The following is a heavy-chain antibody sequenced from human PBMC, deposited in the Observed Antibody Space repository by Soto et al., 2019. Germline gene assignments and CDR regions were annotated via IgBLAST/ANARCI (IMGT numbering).Heavy chain of an antibody. V-gene: IGHV3-21*06. Sequence: EVQLVESGGGLVKPGGSLRLSCTASAFAFNSYSMNWVRQAPGKGLEWVSSISSSSRYTYYSDSVMGRFTVSRDNAKNSLYLQMNGLRAEDPAVYYCASDLAAVPGTFDSWGQGTLVTVSS. CDR3: ASDLAAVPGTFDS. D-gene: IGHD6-19*01. J-gene: IGHJ4*02. CDR1: AFAFNSYS. CDR2: ISSSSRYT.